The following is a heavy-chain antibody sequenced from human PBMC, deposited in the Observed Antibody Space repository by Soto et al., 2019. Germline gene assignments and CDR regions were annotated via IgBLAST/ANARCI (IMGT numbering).Heavy chain of an antibody. D-gene: IGHD1-26*01. CDR1: GFTFTSSA. Sequence: SVKVSCKAPGFTFTSSAVQWVRQARGQRLEWMGWIVVGAGNTNYAQELQERLTLTRDMSTNTADTERSSLRFEDPAVYYFAAELYSGARRCSFDSWGQRTMITV. J-gene: IGHJ3*02. V-gene: IGHV1-58*01. CDR2: IVVGAGNT. CDR3: AAELYSGARRCSFDS.